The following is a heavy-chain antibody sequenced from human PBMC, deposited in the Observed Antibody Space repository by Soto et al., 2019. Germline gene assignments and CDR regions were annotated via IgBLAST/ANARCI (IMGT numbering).Heavy chain of an antibody. CDR3: ARGPPSGSFSLTPRY. D-gene: IGHD1-26*01. V-gene: IGHV1-18*04. J-gene: IGHJ4*02. CDR1: GYSFHNFG. CDR2: ISGQIAKT. Sequence: QVQLVQSGPEVKKPGASVKVSCKASGYSFHNFGIIWVRQAPGQGLEWMGWISGQIAKTKYAQKFQGKVTMTTHTSTRTAYIELNTLTSDDTAMYYCARGPPSGSFSLTPRYWGQGTLVTVSS.